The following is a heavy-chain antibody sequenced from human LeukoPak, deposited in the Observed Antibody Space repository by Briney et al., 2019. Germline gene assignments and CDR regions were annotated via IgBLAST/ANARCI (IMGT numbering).Heavy chain of an antibody. CDR3: ARRYARYCSGGSCYRRDY. D-gene: IGHD2-15*01. V-gene: IGHV3-73*01. Sequence: GGSLRLSSAASGFTFSGSAMHWVRQASGKGLEWVGRIRSKANSYATAYAASVKGRFTISRDDSKNTAYLQMNSLKTEDTAVYYCARRYARYCSGGSCYRRDYWGQGTLVTVSS. J-gene: IGHJ4*02. CDR2: IRSKANSYAT. CDR1: GFTFSGSA.